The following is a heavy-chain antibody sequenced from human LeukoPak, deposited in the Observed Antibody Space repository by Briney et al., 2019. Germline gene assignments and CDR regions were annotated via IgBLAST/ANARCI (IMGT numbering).Heavy chain of an antibody. Sequence: PSETLSLTCTVSGGSISSGGYYWSWIRQPPGKGLEWIGYIYHSGSTNYNPSLKSRVTISVDTSKNQFSLKLSSVTAADTAVYYCTRGRLRAAHFDYWGQGTLVTVSS. J-gene: IGHJ4*02. CDR1: GGSISSGGYY. CDR2: IYHSGST. D-gene: IGHD5-12*01. V-gene: IGHV4-30-2*01. CDR3: TRGRLRAAHFDY.